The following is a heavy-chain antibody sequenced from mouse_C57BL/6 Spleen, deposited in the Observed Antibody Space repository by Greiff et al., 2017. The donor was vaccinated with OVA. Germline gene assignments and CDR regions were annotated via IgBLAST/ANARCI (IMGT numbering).Heavy chain of an antibody. D-gene: IGHD3-1*01. CDR2: INPNNGGT. CDR3: ARSGLEDYFDY. V-gene: IGHV1-26*01. CDR1: GYTFTDYY. Sequence: EVQLQQSGPELVKPGASVKISCKASGYTFTDYYMNWVKQSHGKSLEWIGDINPNNGGTSYNQKFKGKATLTVDKSSSTAYMELRSLTSEDSAVYYCARSGLEDYFDYWGQGTTLTVSS. J-gene: IGHJ2*01.